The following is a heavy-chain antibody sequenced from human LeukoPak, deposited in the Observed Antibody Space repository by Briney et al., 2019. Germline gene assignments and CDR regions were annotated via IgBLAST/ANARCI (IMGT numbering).Heavy chain of an antibody. V-gene: IGHV1-24*01. D-gene: IGHD1-14*01. J-gene: IGHJ4*02. CDR2: FDPEDGET. Sequence: ASVKVSCKVSGYTLTELSMHWVRQAPGKGLEWMGGFDPEDGETIYAQKFQGRVTMTRDTSTSTVYMELSSLRSEDTAVYYCARDHGEPTRDPYYFDYWGQGTLVTVSS. CDR3: ARDHGEPTRDPYYFDY. CDR1: GYTLTELS.